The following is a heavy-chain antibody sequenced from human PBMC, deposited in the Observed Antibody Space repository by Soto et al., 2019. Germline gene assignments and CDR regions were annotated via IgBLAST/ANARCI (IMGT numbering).Heavy chain of an antibody. Sequence: QITLKESGPTLVEPTQTLTLTCTFSGFSLSTSGVGVAWIRQPPGKALEWLALIYWDDDERYSPSLKSRLTITMDTSKHQLVLTMTNMDPVDTATYYCAHKGGRGAAMDVWGQGTTVTVSS. CDR1: GFSLSTSGVG. CDR3: AHKGGRGAAMDV. V-gene: IGHV2-5*02. D-gene: IGHD2-15*01. CDR2: IYWDDDE. J-gene: IGHJ6*02.